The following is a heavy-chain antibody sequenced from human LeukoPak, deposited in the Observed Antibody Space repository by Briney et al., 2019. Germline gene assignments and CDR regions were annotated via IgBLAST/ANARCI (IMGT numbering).Heavy chain of an antibody. D-gene: IGHD3-22*01. Sequence: EASVTVSCKASGGTFSSYAISWVRQAPGQGLEWMGGIIPIFGTANYAQKFQGRVTITADESTSTAYMELSSLRSEDTAVYYCARDPTYYYDSSGYHFDYWGQGTLVTVSS. CDR1: GGTFSSYA. V-gene: IGHV1-69*13. J-gene: IGHJ4*02. CDR3: ARDPTYYYDSSGYHFDY. CDR2: IIPIFGTA.